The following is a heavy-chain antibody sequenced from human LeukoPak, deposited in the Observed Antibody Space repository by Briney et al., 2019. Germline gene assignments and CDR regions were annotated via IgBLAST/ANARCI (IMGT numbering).Heavy chain of an antibody. J-gene: IGHJ2*01. CDR3: ARAPPYCGGDCSDWYFDL. D-gene: IGHD2-21*02. V-gene: IGHV3-7*02. CDR1: GFTFSTYW. Sequence: GGSLRLSCAASGFTFSTYWMNWVRQAPGKGLEWVANIKQDGSEKFYVDSVRGRFTISRDNAKNSLSLQMNSLRVEDTAVYYCARAPPYCGGDCSDWYFDLWGRGTLVTVSS. CDR2: IKQDGSEK.